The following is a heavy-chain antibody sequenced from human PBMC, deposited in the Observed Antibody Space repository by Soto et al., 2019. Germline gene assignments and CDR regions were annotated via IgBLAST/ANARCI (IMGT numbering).Heavy chain of an antibody. V-gene: IGHV5-51*01. CDR1: GYSFTSYW. J-gene: IGHJ6*02. CDR3: ARVEGPASYYYYGMDV. Sequence: PGESLKISCKGSGYSFTSYWIGWVRQMPGKGLEWMGIIYPGDSDTRYSPSFQGQATISADNSISTAYLQWSSLKASDTAMYYCARVEGPASYYYYGMDVWGQGTTVTVSS. CDR2: IYPGDSDT. D-gene: IGHD2-2*01.